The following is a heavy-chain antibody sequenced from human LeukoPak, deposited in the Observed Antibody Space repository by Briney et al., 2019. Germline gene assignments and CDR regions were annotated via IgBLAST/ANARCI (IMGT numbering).Heavy chain of an antibody. D-gene: IGHD6-13*01. CDR1: GYSFTSYW. J-gene: IGHJ4*02. CDR2: NDPSDSYT. CDR3: ARRTAAGTFDY. V-gene: IGHV5-10-1*01. Sequence: GESLKISCKCSGYSFTSYWISWVRQMPGKGLEWMGRNDPSDSYTNYSPSFQGHVTISADKSISTAYLEWSSLKASDTAMYYCARRTAAGTFDYWGQGTLVTVSS.